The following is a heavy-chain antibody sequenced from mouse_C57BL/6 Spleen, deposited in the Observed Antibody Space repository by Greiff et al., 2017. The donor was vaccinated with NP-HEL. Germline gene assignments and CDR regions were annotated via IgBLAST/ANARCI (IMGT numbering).Heavy chain of an antibody. CDR2: IDPANGNT. J-gene: IGHJ3*01. V-gene: IGHV14-3*01. Sequence: EVQLQQSVAELVRPGASVKLSCTASGFNIKNTYMHWVKQRPEQGLEWIGRIDPANGNTKYAPKFQGKATITADTTANTAYLQLSSLTSEDTAIYYCSREDYYGSSLWFAYWGQGTLVTVSA. D-gene: IGHD1-1*01. CDR3: SREDYYGSSLWFAY. CDR1: GFNIKNTY.